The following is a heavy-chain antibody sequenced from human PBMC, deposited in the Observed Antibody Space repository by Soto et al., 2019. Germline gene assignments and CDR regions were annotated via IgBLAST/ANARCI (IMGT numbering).Heavy chain of an antibody. CDR1: GFTVGSHA. Sequence: GGSLRLSCAASGFTVGSHAMSWVRQAPGKGLEWVSSISGSGDGTYYGDSVKGRFTISRDSSSSTLYLQMDNLRGEDTAVYFCTRSRRSILMVYGFGGMDVWGQGTTGTVSS. J-gene: IGHJ6*02. CDR2: ISGSGDGT. D-gene: IGHD2-8*01. CDR3: TRSRRSILMVYGFGGMDV. V-gene: IGHV3-23*01.